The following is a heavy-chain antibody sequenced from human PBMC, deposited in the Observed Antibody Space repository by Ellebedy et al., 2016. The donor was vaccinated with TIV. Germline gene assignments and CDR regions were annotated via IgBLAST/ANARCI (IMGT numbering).Heavy chain of an antibody. CDR1: GFTFSSYD. CDR2: IGTAGDT. J-gene: IGHJ4*03. V-gene: IGHV3-13*01. D-gene: IGHD2-21*01. CDR3: ARVRFGDTAVDY. Sequence: GGSLRLSCAASGFTFSSYDMHWVRHGTGKGLEWVSAIGTAGDTYYPGSVKGRFTISRENAKNSLYLQITSLRAEDTAVYYCARVRFGDTAVDYWGQGTLVTVSS.